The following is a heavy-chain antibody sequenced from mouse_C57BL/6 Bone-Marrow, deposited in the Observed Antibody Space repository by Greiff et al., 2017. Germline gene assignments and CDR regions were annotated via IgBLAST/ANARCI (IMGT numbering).Heavy chain of an antibody. CDR3: ASYKYGSRGAWFAD. CDR2: IYIGNGYT. CDR1: GYTFTSYG. D-gene: IGHD1-1*01. V-gene: IGHV1-58*01. Sequence: EVKLQESGAELVRPGSSVKMSCKTSGYTFTSYGINWVQQRPGQGLEWIGYIYIGNGYTEYNEKFKGKATLTSDTSSSKAYMQLSSLTSEDSAIYFCASYKYGSRGAWFADGGQGTLVTVSA. J-gene: IGHJ3*01.